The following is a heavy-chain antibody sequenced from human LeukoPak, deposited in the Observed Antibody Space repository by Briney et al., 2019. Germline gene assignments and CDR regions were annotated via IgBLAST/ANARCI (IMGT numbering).Heavy chain of an antibody. CDR2: ISKDGSKT. D-gene: IGHD1-7*01. V-gene: IGHV3-30*17. CDR3: AKDEGTIWNSKNDPFDI. J-gene: IGHJ3*02. CDR1: GFTFSDHV. Sequence: GGSLRLSCAASGFTFSDHVVHWVRQAPSMGLEWVAVISKDGSKTFYAGSVEGRFTFSRDNSENTLYLQMNYLKPEDTAVYYCAKDEGTIWNSKNDPFDIWGQGTMVTVSS.